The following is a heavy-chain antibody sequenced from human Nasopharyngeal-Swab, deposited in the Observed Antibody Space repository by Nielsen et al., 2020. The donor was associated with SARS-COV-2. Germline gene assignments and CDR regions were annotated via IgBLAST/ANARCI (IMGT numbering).Heavy chain of an antibody. D-gene: IGHD3-22*01. Sequence: GGSLRLSCAASGFTFTSYAMSWVRQAPGKGLEWVSIISSSGRGTQYADSVKGRFTISRDNSKNTLYLQLTSLRAEDTAVYYCAKDGRNYYDSADDSSLYFDSWGQGTLVTVSS. J-gene: IGHJ4*02. CDR3: AKDGRNYYDSADDSSLYFDS. V-gene: IGHV3-23*01. CDR1: GFTFTSYA. CDR2: ISSSGRGT.